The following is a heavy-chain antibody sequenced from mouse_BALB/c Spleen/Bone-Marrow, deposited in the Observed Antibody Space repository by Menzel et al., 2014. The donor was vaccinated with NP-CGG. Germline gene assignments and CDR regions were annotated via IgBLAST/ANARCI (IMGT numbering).Heavy chain of an antibody. CDR1: GFAFSSCD. CDR2: ISSGGSYT. Sequence: EVMLVESGGGLVKPGGALKLSCAASGFAFSSCDMSWVRQTPEKRLEWVATISSGGSYTYYPDSVKGRFTISRDNARNTLYLQMSSLRSEDTALYYCARPLTGAYFDYWGQGTTLTVSS. D-gene: IGHD4-1*01. V-gene: IGHV5-9*02. CDR3: ARPLTGAYFDY. J-gene: IGHJ2*01.